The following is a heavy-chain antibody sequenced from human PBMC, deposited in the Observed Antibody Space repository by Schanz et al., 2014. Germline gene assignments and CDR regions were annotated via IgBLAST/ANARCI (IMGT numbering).Heavy chain of an antibody. V-gene: IGHV3-33*06. CDR1: GFSFDKYG. D-gene: IGHD2-21*01. Sequence: VQLVESGGGLVQPGRSLRLSCAASGFSFDKYGMHWVRQAPGKGLEWVGVIWYDGSKTYYADSVRGRVTISRDNSNNMVYLQMNSLRAEDTAIYYCTKWANEGGGGYCHFDLWGQGTLVTVSS. CDR2: IWYDGSKT. CDR3: TKWANEGGGGYCHFDL. J-gene: IGHJ4*02.